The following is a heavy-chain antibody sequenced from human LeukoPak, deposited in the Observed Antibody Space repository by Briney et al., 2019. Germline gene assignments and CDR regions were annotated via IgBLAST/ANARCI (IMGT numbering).Heavy chain of an antibody. Sequence: GGSLRLSCAASGFTFSSYAMSWVGQAPGKWLEWVSAISGSGGSTYYADSVKGRFTISRDNSKNTLYLQVNSLRAEDTAVYYCANAPGVYYYYYYMDVWGKGTTVTVSS. D-gene: IGHD2-8*01. V-gene: IGHV3-23*01. CDR1: GFTFSSYA. CDR3: ANAPGVYYYYYYMDV. CDR2: ISGSGGST. J-gene: IGHJ6*03.